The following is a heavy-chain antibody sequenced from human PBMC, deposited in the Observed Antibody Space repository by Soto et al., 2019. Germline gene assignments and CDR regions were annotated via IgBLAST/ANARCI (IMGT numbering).Heavy chain of an antibody. Sequence: GASVKVSCKASGYTFTSYDINWVRQATGQGLEWMGWMNPNSGNTGYAQKFQGRVTMTRNTSISTAHMELSSLRSEDTAVYYCARGSLTYYYGSGSYPPTYYYYYYMDVWGKGTTVTVSS. D-gene: IGHD3-10*01. CDR2: MNPNSGNT. V-gene: IGHV1-8*01. CDR1: GYTFTSYD. CDR3: ARGSLTYYYGSGSYPPTYYYYYYMDV. J-gene: IGHJ6*03.